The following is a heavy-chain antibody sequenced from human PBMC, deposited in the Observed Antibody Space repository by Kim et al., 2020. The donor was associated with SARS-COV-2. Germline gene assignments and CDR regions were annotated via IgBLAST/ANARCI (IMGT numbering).Heavy chain of an antibody. CDR3: ARRSAAGDFDY. Sequence: ANHAQKVQGVVPLTADKSTSTAYMGLSSLRSEDTAVYYCARRSAAGDFDYWGQGTLVTVSS. CDR2: A. J-gene: IGHJ4*02. V-gene: IGHV1-69*02. D-gene: IGHD6-13*01.